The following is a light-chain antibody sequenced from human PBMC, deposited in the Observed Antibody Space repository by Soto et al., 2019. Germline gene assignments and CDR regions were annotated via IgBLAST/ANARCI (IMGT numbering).Light chain of an antibody. V-gene: IGKV2-28*01. CDR3: MQALQTPVT. J-gene: IGKJ3*01. CDR2: LGS. CDR1: ESLLHSNGFNY. Sequence: DIVMTQSPLSLPVTPGEPASISCRSNESLLHSNGFNYLDWYLQKPGQSPQLLIYLGSNRASGVSDRFSGSGSGTDFTLKISRVEAEDVGVYYCMQALQTPVTFGPGTKVDIK.